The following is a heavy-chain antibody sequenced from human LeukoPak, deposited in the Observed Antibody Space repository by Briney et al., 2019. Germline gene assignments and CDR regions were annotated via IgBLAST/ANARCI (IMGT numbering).Heavy chain of an antibody. CDR1: GGSISGDY. Sequence: SETLSLTCIVSGGSISGDYWSWIRQPAGKGLEWIGRIYTSGSTNSNPSLKSRVTISVDTSKNQFSLKLSSVTAADTAVYYCARVDSSSWYGGNYFDYWGQGTLVTVSS. V-gene: IGHV4-4*07. CDR2: IYTSGST. CDR3: ARVDSSSWYGGNYFDY. D-gene: IGHD6-13*01. J-gene: IGHJ4*02.